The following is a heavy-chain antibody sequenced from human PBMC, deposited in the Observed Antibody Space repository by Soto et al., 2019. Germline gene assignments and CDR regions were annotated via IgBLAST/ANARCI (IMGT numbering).Heavy chain of an antibody. CDR1: GGSISSYY. Sequence: SETLSLTCIVSGGSISSYYWSWIRQPPGKGLEWIGYIYYSGSTNYNPSLKSRVTISVDTSKNQFSLKLSSVTAADTAVYYCARQAYDFWSGYLRDYYYYMDVWGKGTTVTVSS. CDR2: IYYSGST. D-gene: IGHD3-3*01. V-gene: IGHV4-59*08. CDR3: ARQAYDFWSGYLRDYYYYMDV. J-gene: IGHJ6*03.